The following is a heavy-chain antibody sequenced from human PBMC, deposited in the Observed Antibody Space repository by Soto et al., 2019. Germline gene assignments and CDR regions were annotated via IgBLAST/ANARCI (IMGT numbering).Heavy chain of an antibody. Sequence: ASVKVSCKASGYTFTGYYMHWVRQAPGQGLEWMGWINPNSGGTNYAQKFQGWVTMTRDTSISTAYMELSRLRSDDTAVYYCALGGIVGATITSGYYYYGMDVWGQGTTVTVSS. CDR1: GYTFTGYY. J-gene: IGHJ6*02. V-gene: IGHV1-2*04. CDR2: INPNSGGT. CDR3: ALGGIVGATITSGYYYYGMDV. D-gene: IGHD1-26*01.